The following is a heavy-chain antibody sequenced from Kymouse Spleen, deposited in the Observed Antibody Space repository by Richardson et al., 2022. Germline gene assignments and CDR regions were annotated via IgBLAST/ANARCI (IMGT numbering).Heavy chain of an antibody. Sequence: EVQLVESGGGLVQPGRSLRLSCAASGFTFDDYAMHWVRQAPGKGLEWVSGISWNSGSIGYADSVKGRFTISRDNAKNSLYLQMNSLRAEDTALYYCAKASGSYFDYWGQGTLVTVSS. D-gene: IGHD1-26*01. J-gene: IGHJ4*02. CDR1: GFTFDDYA. CDR3: AKASGSYFDY. V-gene: IGHV3-9*01. CDR2: ISWNSGSI.